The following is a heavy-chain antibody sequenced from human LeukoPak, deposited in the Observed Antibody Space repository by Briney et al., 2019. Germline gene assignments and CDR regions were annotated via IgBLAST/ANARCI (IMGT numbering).Heavy chain of an antibody. CDR3: ASESKLVVITNY. Sequence: SETLSLTCTVSGGSMSSSRYYWGWIRQPPGKGLEWIGNIYYSGITYYNPSLKSRVTISVDTSKNQFSLKLSSVTAADTAVYYCASESKLVVITNYWRQGTLVTVSS. CDR2: IYYSGIT. J-gene: IGHJ4*02. V-gene: IGHV4-39*01. D-gene: IGHD3-22*01. CDR1: GGSMSSSRYY.